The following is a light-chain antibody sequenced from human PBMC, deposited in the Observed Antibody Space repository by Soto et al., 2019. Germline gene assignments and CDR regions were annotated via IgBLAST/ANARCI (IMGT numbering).Light chain of an antibody. J-gene: IGKJ1*01. CDR2: DAS. CDR1: QRISSW. V-gene: IGKV1-5*01. Sequence: IQMPQSPSTLSASVGDRVTITCRASQRISSWLAWYQQKPGKAPKLLIYDASSLESGVPSRFSGSGSGTEFTLTIIRLQPDDFATYYCQQYNSYSLTFGQGTKVEIK. CDR3: QQYNSYSLT.